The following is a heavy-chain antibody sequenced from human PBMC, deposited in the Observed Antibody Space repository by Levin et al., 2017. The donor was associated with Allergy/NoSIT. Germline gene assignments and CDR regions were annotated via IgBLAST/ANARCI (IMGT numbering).Heavy chain of an antibody. CDR2: IYYSGST. CDR1: GGSISSYY. V-gene: IGHV4-59*08. J-gene: IGHJ4*02. Sequence: SETLSLTCTVSGGSISSYYWSWIRQPPGKGLEWIGYIYYSGSTNYNPSLKSRVTISIDTSKNQFSLKLSSVTAADTAVYYCARQGYDSVWGSYRYLVPYYFDYWGQGILVTVSS. CDR3: ARQGYDSVWGSYRYLVPYYFDY. D-gene: IGHD3-16*02.